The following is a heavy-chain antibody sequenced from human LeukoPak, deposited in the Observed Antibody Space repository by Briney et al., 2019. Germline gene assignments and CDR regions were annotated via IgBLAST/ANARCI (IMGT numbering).Heavy chain of an antibody. CDR1: GFTFSSYA. D-gene: IGHD3-22*01. CDR3: AKDQDYYDSSGYYFFDY. Sequence: GGSLRLSCAASGFTFSSYAMSWVRQAPGKGLEWVSAISGSGGSTYYADSVKGRSTISKDNSKNTLYLQMNSLRAEDTAVYYCAKDQDYYDSSGYYFFDYWGQGTLATVSS. V-gene: IGHV3-23*01. CDR2: ISGSGGST. J-gene: IGHJ4*02.